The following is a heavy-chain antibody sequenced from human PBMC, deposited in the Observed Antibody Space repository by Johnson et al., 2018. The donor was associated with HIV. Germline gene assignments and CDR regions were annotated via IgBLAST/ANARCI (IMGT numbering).Heavy chain of an antibody. V-gene: IGHV3-7*01. CDR1: GFTFSSYW. CDR2: IKQDGSEK. D-gene: IGHD3-22*01. J-gene: IGHJ3*02. CDR3: AKAREYDSTGHDAFDI. Sequence: VQLVESGGGLVQPGGSLRLSCAASGFTFSSYWMSWVRQAPGKGLEWVANIKQDGSEKYYVDAVKGRFTSSRDNSKNTLYLQMNSLRAEDTAVYYCAKAREYDSTGHDAFDIWGQGTMVTVSS.